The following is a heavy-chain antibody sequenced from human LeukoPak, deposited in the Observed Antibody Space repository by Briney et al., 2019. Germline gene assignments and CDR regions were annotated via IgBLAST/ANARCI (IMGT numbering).Heavy chain of an antibody. D-gene: IGHD2-15*01. CDR1: GYTFTIYD. Sequence: SSVSVSYTASGYTFTIYDINWVRQATGEGVEGVGGMNLNSGNTGYTQKFQGRVTITTDTSTIPFYMELRRLSSDDTAVYYCAREDYCSGGSCYEGAVDYWGQGTLVTVSS. CDR3: AREDYCSGGSCYEGAVDY. V-gene: IGHV1-8*01. CDR2: MNLNSGNT. J-gene: IGHJ4*02.